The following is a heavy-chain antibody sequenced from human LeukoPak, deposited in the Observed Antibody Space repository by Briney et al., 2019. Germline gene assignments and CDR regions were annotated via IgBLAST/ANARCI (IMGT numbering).Heavy chain of an antibody. CDR3: ASGGGSGYSYGHFDY. Sequence: GRSLRLSCAASGFTFSSYAMHWVRQAPGKGLEWVAVIWYDGSNKYYADSVKGRFTISRDNSKNTLYLQMNSLRAEDTAVYYCASGGGSGYSYGHFDYWGQGTLVTVSS. CDR2: IWYDGSNK. CDR1: GFTFSSYA. V-gene: IGHV3-33*08. J-gene: IGHJ4*02. D-gene: IGHD5-18*01.